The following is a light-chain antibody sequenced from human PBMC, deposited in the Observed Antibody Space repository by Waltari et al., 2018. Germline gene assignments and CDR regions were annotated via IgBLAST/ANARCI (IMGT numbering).Light chain of an antibody. CDR2: EAS. Sequence: IQMTQSPSTLSASVGDRFTITCRASQSISRWFAWHQQKPGKAPKLLIYEASIFDSGVPSRFSGSGSGTDVNLTISSLQPDDFATYYCKQYEGYSNFGQGTKLEIK. CDR3: KQYEGYSN. J-gene: IGKJ2*01. V-gene: IGKV1-5*03. CDR1: QSISRW.